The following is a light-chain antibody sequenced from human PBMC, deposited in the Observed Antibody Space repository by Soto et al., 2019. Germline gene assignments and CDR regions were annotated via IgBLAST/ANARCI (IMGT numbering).Light chain of an antibody. CDR1: QTIKTY. Sequence: DIQMTQSPSPLSASVGDSVTITCRASQTIKTYLNWYRHKPGKAPELLIYAASRLQSGVASRLGGGGVRTYFIHAIRRRQRNDLTTYYFKHTYNGPGTFGQGTKVEI. J-gene: IGKJ1*01. V-gene: IGKV1-39*01. CDR2: AAS. CDR3: KHTYNGPGT.